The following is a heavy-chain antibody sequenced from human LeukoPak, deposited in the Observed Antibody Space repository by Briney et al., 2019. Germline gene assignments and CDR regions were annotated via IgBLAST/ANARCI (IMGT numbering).Heavy chain of an antibody. V-gene: IGHV3-15*01. CDR3: TTPFY. CDR2: IKSKTDGGTT. CDR1: GFTFSNAW. Sequence: GGSLRLSCAASGFTFSNAWMSWVRQAPGKGLEWAGRIKSKTDGGTTDYAAPVKGRFTISRDDSKNTLYLQMNSLKTEDTAVYYCTTPFYWGQGTLVTVSS. D-gene: IGHD3-16*01. J-gene: IGHJ4*02.